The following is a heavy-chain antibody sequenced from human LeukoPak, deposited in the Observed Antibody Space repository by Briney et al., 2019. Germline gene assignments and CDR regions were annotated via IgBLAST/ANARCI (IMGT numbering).Heavy chain of an antibody. V-gene: IGHV3-7*01. CDR2: IKEDESAK. Sequence: GGSLRLSCPASGFTFSTYWMAWVRQAPGKGLEWVANIKEDESAKHQADSVKGRFTIFRDNAQNSVYLQMSSLRGEDTAVYYCARDVGGSLDYWGQGTLVTVSS. CDR3: ARDVGGSLDY. D-gene: IGHD1-26*01. CDR1: GFTFSTYW. J-gene: IGHJ4*02.